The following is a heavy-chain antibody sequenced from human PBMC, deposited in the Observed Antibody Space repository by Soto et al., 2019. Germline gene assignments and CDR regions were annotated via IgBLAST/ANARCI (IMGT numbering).Heavy chain of an antibody. V-gene: IGHV3-53*01. CDR1: EFSVSNNY. Sequence: GGSLRLSCAASEFSVSNNYMTWVRQAPGKGLEWVSVIYSGGNTYYADSVKGRFTISRDSSKNTLYLQMNSLRAEDTAVYYCARGMDGMDVWGKGTTVTVSS. J-gene: IGHJ6*04. CDR2: IYSGGNT. CDR3: ARGMDGMDV.